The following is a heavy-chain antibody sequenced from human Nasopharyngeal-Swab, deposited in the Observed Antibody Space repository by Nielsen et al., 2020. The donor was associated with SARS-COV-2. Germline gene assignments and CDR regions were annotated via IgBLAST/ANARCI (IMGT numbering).Heavy chain of an antibody. D-gene: IGHD4-23*01. CDR1: GYTFTSYY. J-gene: IGHJ4*02. CDR2: IIPILGIA. Sequence: SVKVSCKASGYTFTSYYMHWVRQAPGQGLEWMGRIIPILGIANYAQKFQGRVTITADKSTSTAYMELSSLRSEDTAVYYCARWGRTDGGNPRYFDYWGQGTLVTVSS. V-gene: IGHV1-69*02. CDR3: ARWGRTDGGNPRYFDY.